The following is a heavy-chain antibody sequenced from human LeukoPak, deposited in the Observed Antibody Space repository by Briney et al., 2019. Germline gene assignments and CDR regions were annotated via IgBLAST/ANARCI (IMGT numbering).Heavy chain of an antibody. V-gene: IGHV4-30-2*01. CDR2: IYHSGST. Sequence: SQTLSLTCAVSGGSISSGGYSWSWIRQPPGKGLEWIGYIYHSGSTYYNPSLKSRVTISVDRSKNQFSLKLSSVTAADTAVYYCARGSREGIEVDYWGQGTLVTVSS. J-gene: IGHJ4*02. CDR1: GGSISSGGYS. D-gene: IGHD2-2*01. CDR3: ARGSREGIEVDY.